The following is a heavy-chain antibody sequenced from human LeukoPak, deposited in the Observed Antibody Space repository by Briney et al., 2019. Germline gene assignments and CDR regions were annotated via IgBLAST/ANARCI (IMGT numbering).Heavy chain of an antibody. V-gene: IGHV4-38-2*02. CDR2: IYHSGRT. Sequence: PSETLSLTCTVSGYSLSSGYYWGWIRQPPGKGLEWIGSIYHSGRTYYNPSLTSRVTISVDKSKNQFSLKLSSVIAADTAVYYCARDPLSSSWTDYWGQGTLVTVSS. D-gene: IGHD6-13*01. J-gene: IGHJ4*02. CDR1: GYSLSSGYY. CDR3: ARDPLSSSWTDY.